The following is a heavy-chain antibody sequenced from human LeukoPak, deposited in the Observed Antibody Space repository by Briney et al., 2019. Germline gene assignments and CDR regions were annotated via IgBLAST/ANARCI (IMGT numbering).Heavy chain of an antibody. V-gene: IGHV1-18*01. D-gene: IGHD3-3*01. CDR2: ISAYNGNT. CDR3: ARDDSNLNYYDFWSGYYQTYYYYGMDV. Sequence: ASVKVSCKASGYTFTSYGISWVRQAPGQGLEWMGWISAYNGNTNYAQKLQGRVTMTTDTSTSTACMELRSLRSDDTAVYYCARDDSNLNYYDFWSGYYQTYYYYGMDVWGLGTTVTVSS. CDR1: GYTFTSYG. J-gene: IGHJ6*02.